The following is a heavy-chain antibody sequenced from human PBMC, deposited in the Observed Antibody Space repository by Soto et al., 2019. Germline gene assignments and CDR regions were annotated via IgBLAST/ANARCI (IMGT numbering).Heavy chain of an antibody. V-gene: IGHV3-15*01. CDR2: IKSKTDGGTT. Sequence: GGSLRLSCVASGFAFSNAWMSWVRQAPGKGLEWVGRIKSKTDGGTTDYAAPVKGRFTISRDDSKNTLYLQMNSLKTEDTAVYYCTTDFWSGRMGFYYYSGMDAWGQETT. J-gene: IGHJ6*01. CDR1: GFAFSNAW. CDR3: TTDFWSGRMGFYYYSGMDA. D-gene: IGHD3-3*01.